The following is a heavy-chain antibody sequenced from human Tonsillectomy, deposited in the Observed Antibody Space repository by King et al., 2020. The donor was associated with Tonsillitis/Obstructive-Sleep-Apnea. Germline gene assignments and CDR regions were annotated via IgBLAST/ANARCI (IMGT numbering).Heavy chain of an antibody. CDR1: GFTVSRNY. Sequence: VQLLESGGGLIQPGGSLRLSCTASGFTVSRNYMSWVRQAPGRGLEGGAVIFSVGTTYYADSVNGRFTNSRDNSKNTLYLQMNSLRAEDTAVYYCASGNFFDYWAREPWSPSPQ. J-gene: IGHJ4*02. CDR3: ASGNFFDY. V-gene: IGHV3-53*01. CDR2: IFSVGTT.